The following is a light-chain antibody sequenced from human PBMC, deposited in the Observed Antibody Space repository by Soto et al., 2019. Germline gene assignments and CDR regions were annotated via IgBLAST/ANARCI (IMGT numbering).Light chain of an antibody. CDR1: QSVSNY. CDR3: QQRFDWPKIT. J-gene: IGKJ5*01. CDR2: AAS. V-gene: IGKV3-11*01. Sequence: EIVLTQSPSTLSLSPGERVTLSCRASQSVSNYLAWYQQKPGQAPRLLFSAASNGATGIPARFSGSGSGTDFTLTISSLEPEDFGVFYCQQRFDWPKITFGQGTRLEIK.